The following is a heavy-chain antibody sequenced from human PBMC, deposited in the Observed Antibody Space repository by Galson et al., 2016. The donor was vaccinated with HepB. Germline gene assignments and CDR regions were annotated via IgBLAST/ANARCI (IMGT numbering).Heavy chain of an antibody. CDR1: GGTFSDYA. CDR2: IIPVFETT. D-gene: IGHD1-1*01. Sequence: SVKVSCKASGGTFSDYAINWVRQVSGQGLEWMGGIIPVFETTNYAQKFQGRVTITADESSNTSYLELSGLRSDDTAVYFCARGWKSYWKYFDYWGQGA. J-gene: IGHJ4*02. V-gene: IGHV1-69*13. CDR3: ARGWKSYWKYFDY.